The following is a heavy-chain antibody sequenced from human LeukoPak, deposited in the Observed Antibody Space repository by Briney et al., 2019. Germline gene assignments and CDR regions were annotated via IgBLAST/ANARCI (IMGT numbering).Heavy chain of an antibody. CDR1: GGSISGNY. CDR2: MHTSGST. CDR3: VRDSGSGWYDY. D-gene: IGHD6-19*01. Sequence: SETLSLTRTVSGGSISGNYWNWIRQPAGKGLEWIGRMHTSGSTNHNPSLKSRITMSVDRSKNQFSLKLSSVTAADTAVYYCVRDSGSGWYDYWGQGTLVTVSS. J-gene: IGHJ4*02. V-gene: IGHV4-4*07.